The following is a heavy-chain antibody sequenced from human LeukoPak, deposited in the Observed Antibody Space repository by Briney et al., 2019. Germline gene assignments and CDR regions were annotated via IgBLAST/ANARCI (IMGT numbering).Heavy chain of an antibody. J-gene: IGHJ4*02. CDR2: ISGSGGST. CDR1: GLTFSSYA. Sequence: GGSLRLSCAASGLTFSSYAMSWVRQAPGKGLEWVSAISGSGGSTYYADSVRGRFTISRDNSKNTLYLHMNSLRAEDTAVYYCAKDLGYYGSGSYLDYWGQGTLVTVSS. D-gene: IGHD3-10*01. CDR3: AKDLGYYGSGSYLDY. V-gene: IGHV3-23*01.